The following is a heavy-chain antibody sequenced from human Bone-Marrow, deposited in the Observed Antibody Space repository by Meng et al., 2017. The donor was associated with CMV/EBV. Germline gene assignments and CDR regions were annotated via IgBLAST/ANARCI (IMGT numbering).Heavy chain of an antibody. CDR2: IYYSGST. D-gene: IGHD3-9*01. V-gene: IGHV4-39*07. CDR1: RSSNY. CDR3: ARRMYYDILTGYYDCTWFDP. J-gene: IGHJ5*02. Sequence: RSSNYWGWISQPPGEGLEWIGSIYYSGSTFYNPSLESRVTMSVDTSKNQFSLKLSSVTAADTAVYYCARRMYYDILTGYYDCTWFDPWGQGTLVTVSS.